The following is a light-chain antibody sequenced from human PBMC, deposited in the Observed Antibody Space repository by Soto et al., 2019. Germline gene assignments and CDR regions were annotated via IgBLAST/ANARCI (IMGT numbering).Light chain of an antibody. CDR3: QQANSFPLT. CDR1: QNINAW. Sequence: DIHMTQSPSSLSVSVGDRVTITCRTSQNINAWLAWYQQRPGQAPKLLIYDASTVQSGVPSRFSGSGSGTEFTLTISSLQPEDFATYYCQQANSFPLTFGGGTKVDIK. CDR2: DAS. V-gene: IGKV1-12*01. J-gene: IGKJ4*01.